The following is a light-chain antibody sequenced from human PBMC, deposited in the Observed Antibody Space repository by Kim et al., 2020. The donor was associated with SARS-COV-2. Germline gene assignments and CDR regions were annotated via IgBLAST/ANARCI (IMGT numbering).Light chain of an antibody. J-gene: IGKJ1*01. V-gene: IGKV1-5*03. Sequence: ALCASVGDRVTITRRASQTIHNWLACYQKKPGKAPKLLIYKASSLQSGVPSRFSGSGFGTEFTLTISSLQPDDSATYYCQQFNKQFGQGTKVDIK. CDR3: QQFNKQ. CDR2: KAS. CDR1: QTIHNW.